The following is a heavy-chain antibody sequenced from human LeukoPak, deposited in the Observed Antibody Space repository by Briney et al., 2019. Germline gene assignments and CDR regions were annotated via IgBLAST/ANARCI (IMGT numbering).Heavy chain of an antibody. D-gene: IGHD4-23*01. CDR2: IVVGSGNT. CDR1: GFTFTSSA. J-gene: IGHJ3*02. V-gene: IGHV1-58*02. Sequence: GASVKVSCKASGFTFTSSAMQWVRQARGQRLEWIGWIVVGSGNTNYAQKFQERVTITRDMSTSTAYMELSSLRSEDTAVYFCAAEGGGGTFDIWGQGTMVTVSS. CDR3: AAEGGGGTFDI.